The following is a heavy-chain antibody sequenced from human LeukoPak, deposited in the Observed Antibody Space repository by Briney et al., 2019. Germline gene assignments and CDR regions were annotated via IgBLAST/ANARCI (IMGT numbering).Heavy chain of an antibody. D-gene: IGHD3-10*01. CDR1: GFTFSRYW. V-gene: IGHV3-7*02. CDR3: AASITMFDY. CDR2: IREDRSVK. Sequence: GGSLRLSCAASGFTFSRYWMSWVRQAPGKGLEWVANIREDRSVKYYVGSVKGRFTISRDNAKNSLYLQMNSLRAEDTAVYYCAASITMFDYWGQGTLVTVSS. J-gene: IGHJ4*02.